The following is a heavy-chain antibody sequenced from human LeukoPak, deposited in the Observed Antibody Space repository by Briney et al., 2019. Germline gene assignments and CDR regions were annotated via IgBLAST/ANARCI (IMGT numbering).Heavy chain of an antibody. CDR2: ISDSGDST. CDR3: ARGDAGSTFSAFDI. D-gene: IGHD3-10*01. Sequence: GGSLRLSCAASGFTFSTFAMNWVRQAPGKGLEWVSAISDSGDSTYYADSVKGRFTISRDDSKNTLYLQMNSLRAEDTAVYYCARGDAGSTFSAFDIWGQGTMVTVSS. J-gene: IGHJ3*02. V-gene: IGHV3-23*01. CDR1: GFTFSTFA.